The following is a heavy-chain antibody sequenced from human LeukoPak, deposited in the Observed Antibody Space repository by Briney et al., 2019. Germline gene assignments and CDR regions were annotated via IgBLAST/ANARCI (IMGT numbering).Heavy chain of an antibody. CDR2: INAGNGNT. Sequence: ASVKVSCEASGYTFTSYAMHWVRQAPGQRLKWMGWINAGNGNTKYSQEFQGRVTITRDTSASTAYMELSSLRSEDMAVYYCARGDDYGDPPFDYWGQGTLVTVSS. D-gene: IGHD4-17*01. J-gene: IGHJ4*02. CDR1: GYTFTSYA. CDR3: ARGDDYGDPPFDY. V-gene: IGHV1-3*03.